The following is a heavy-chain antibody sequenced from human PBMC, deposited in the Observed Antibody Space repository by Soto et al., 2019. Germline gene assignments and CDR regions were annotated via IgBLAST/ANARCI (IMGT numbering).Heavy chain of an antibody. CDR3: ARERGLDTAMAQRLAYYYYYGMDV. CDR1: GYTLTELS. V-gene: IGHV1-24*01. Sequence: ASVKVSCKVSGYTLTELSMHWVRQAPGKGLEWMGGFDPEDGETIYAQKFQGRVTMTEDTSTDTAYMELSSLRSEDTAVYYCARERGLDTAMAQRLAYYYYYGMDVWGQGTTVTVSS. CDR2: FDPEDGET. D-gene: IGHD5-18*01. J-gene: IGHJ6*02.